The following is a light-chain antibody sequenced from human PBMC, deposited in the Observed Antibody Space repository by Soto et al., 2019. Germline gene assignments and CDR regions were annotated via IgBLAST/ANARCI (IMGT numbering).Light chain of an antibody. CDR3: HQSYSTRYT. V-gene: IGKV1-39*01. CDR1: QTISNL. J-gene: IGKJ2*01. Sequence: DMEMTQSPSSLSASVGDRVTITCRPSQTISNLINWYQQKPGKAPNLLIYAASSLQPGVPSRFSGSASGTDFTLTISSLQPEDFATYYCHQSYSTRYTFGQGTKLEIK. CDR2: AAS.